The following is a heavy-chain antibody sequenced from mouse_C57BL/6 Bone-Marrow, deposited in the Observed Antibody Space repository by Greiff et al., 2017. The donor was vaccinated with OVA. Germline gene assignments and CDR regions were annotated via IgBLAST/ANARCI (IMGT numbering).Heavy chain of an antibody. CDR3: ASWCDY. CDR1: GYTFTDYY. CDR2: INPNNGGT. Sequence: VQLQQSGPELVKPGASVKISCKASGYTFTDYYMNWVKQSHGKSLEWIGDINPNNGGTSYNQKFTGQATLTVDKSSSTAYMELRSLTSEDSAVYYCASWCDYWGQGTTRTVSS. V-gene: IGHV1-26*01. D-gene: IGHD1-1*02. J-gene: IGHJ2*01.